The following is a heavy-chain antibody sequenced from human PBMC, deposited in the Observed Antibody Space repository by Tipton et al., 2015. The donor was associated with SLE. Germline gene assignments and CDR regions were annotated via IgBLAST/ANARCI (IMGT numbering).Heavy chain of an antibody. CDR1: GYSISNNYY. V-gene: IGHV4-38-2*02. Sequence: TLSLTCTVSGYSISNNYYWGWIRQSPGKGLEWIGSFYHSGSTYYNPSLKSRVTISVDTPKNQFSLKLTSVTAADTTVYYCARLGYNSDSDVYYGPIPVGYWGQGTLVTVSS. CDR2: FYHSGST. CDR3: ARLGYNSDSDVYYGPIPVGY. D-gene: IGHD3-22*01. J-gene: IGHJ4*02.